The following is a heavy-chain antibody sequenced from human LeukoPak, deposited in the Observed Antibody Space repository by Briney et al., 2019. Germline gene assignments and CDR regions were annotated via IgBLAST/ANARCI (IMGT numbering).Heavy chain of an antibody. Sequence: GRSLRLSCAASGFTFNNHDMHWVRQAPGKGLEWVAAIWYDGSIQYYADSVKGRFTISRDNSKNTLYLQMDSLRAEDTAVYYCARAGYCSGGSCYGSDYWGQGTLVSVSS. CDR1: GFTFNNHD. CDR2: IWYDGSIQ. D-gene: IGHD2-15*01. J-gene: IGHJ4*02. CDR3: ARAGYCSGGSCYGSDY. V-gene: IGHV3-33*08.